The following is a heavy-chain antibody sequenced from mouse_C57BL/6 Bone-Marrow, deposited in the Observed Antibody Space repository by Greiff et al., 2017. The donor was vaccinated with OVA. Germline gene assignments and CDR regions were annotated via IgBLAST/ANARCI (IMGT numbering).Heavy chain of an antibody. Sequence: EVQGVESGGGLVKPGGSLKLSCAASGFTFSSYAMSWVRQTPEKRLEWVATISDGGSYTYYPDNVKGRFTISRDNAKNNLYLQMSHLKSEDTAMYYCARERPHSSGYDWYFDVWGTGTTVTVSS. D-gene: IGHD3-2*02. CDR1: GFTFSSYA. CDR3: ARERPHSSGYDWYFDV. V-gene: IGHV5-4*01. CDR2: ISDGGSYT. J-gene: IGHJ1*03.